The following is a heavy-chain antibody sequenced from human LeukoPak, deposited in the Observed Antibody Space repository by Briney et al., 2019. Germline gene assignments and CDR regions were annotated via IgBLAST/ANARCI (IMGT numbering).Heavy chain of an antibody. CDR2: IKQDGSGK. V-gene: IGHV3-7*01. CDR3: ARDHTAIYYGMDV. CDR1: GFIFSSYW. D-gene: IGHD5-18*01. J-gene: IGHJ6*02. Sequence: PGGSLRLSCAASGFIFSSYWMSWVRQAPGKGLEWVSNIKQDGSGKHYVDSVKGRFTISRDNAKNSLYLQMNSLRAEDTAVYYCARDHTAIYYGMDVWGQGTTVTVSS.